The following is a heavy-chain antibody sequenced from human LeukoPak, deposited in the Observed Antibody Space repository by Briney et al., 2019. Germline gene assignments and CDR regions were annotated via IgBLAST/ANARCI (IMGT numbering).Heavy chain of an antibody. D-gene: IGHD4-17*01. CDR2: ISYIGST. J-gene: IGHJ3*02. CDR3: ARDPTTVTKGLDI. V-gene: IGHV4-59*11. CDR1: GGSFSSHY. Sequence: SETLSLTCTVSGGSFSSHYWGWIRRPPGKGLEGIGYISYIGSTNYNTSLKSRVTISVDTSKNQFSLKLSSVTAADTAVYYCARDPTTVTKGLDIWGQGTMVTVSS.